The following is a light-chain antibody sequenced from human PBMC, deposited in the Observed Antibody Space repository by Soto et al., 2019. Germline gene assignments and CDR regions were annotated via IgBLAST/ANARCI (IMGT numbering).Light chain of an antibody. CDR1: NSNIGRQS. J-gene: IGLJ1*01. V-gene: IGLV1-44*01. CDR3: AAWDGSLKAYG. CDR2: SNN. Sequence: SVLTQAHSASGTPGPRFTISCSGSNSNIGRQSVNWYQQLPETAPRLLIDSNNERPSGVPDRFSGAKYGTSASLAISGLQSEDEADYYCAAWDGSLKAYGFGTGTKVTVL.